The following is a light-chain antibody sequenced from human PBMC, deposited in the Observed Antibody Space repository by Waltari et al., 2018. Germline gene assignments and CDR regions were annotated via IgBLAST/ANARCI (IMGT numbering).Light chain of an antibody. CDR3: QHYVTLPVT. J-gene: IGKJ1*01. Sequence: EIVLTQSPGTLSLSTGERATLSCRASQSVSRLVWYQQKPGQAPRLLIYDVSTRATGIPDRFSGSGSVTDFSLTISRLESEDFAVYYCQHYVTLPVTFGQGTKVEIK. V-gene: IGKV3-20*01. CDR2: DVS. CDR1: QSVSR.